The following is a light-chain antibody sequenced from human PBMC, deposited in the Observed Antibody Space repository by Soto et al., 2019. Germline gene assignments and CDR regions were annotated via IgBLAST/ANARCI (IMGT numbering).Light chain of an antibody. Sequence: EMVMTQSPAILSVSPGESATLSCRASQSVNSNYLAWYQHHPGQPPSLLIYGISTRATGIPARFSGSGSGTEFSLTISSLQSEDFAVYYCQQYGSSGTFGQGTKVDIK. CDR2: GIS. V-gene: IGKV3-15*01. CDR3: QQYGSSGT. CDR1: QSVNSN. J-gene: IGKJ1*01.